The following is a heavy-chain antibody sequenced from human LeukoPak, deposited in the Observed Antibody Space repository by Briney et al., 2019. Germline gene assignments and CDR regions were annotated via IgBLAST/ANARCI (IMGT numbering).Heavy chain of an antibody. V-gene: IGHV4-34*01. CDR2: INHSGST. CDR3: ARGPARRGIVVVPAANAFDI. CDR1: GGSFSGYY. D-gene: IGHD2-2*01. J-gene: IGHJ3*02. Sequence: SETLSLTCAVYGGSFSGYYWSWIRQPPGKGLEWIGEINHSGSTNYNPSLKGRVTISVDTSKNQFSLKLSSVTAADTAVYYCARGPARRGIVVVPAANAFDIWGQGTMVTVSS.